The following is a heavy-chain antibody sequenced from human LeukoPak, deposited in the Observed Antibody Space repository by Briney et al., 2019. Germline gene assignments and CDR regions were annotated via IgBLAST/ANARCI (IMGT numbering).Heavy chain of an antibody. J-gene: IGHJ5*02. Sequence: SETLSPTCTVSGGSISSGGYYWSWIRQHPGKGLEWIGYIYYSGSTYYNPSLKSRVTISVDASKNQFSLKLSSVTAADTAVYYCAREAGYGSGSNYNWFDPWGQGSLVTVSS. CDR2: IYYSGST. CDR3: AREAGYGSGSNYNWFDP. CDR1: GGSISSGGYY. D-gene: IGHD3-10*01. V-gene: IGHV4-31*03.